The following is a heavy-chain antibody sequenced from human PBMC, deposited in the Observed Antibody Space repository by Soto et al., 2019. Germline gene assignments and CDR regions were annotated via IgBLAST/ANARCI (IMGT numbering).Heavy chain of an antibody. CDR1: GDSVSSNSAG. CDR2: TYYRSKWYY. V-gene: IGHV6-1*01. D-gene: IGHD1-26*01. Sequence: PSQTLSLTCAITGDSVSSNSAGWSWVRQSPSRGLEWLGRTYYRSKWYYEYAVSVRGRITINPDTSKNHYSLQLNSVTPEDTPVYFCARGEQYSGRIFDYWGQGTLVTVSS. J-gene: IGHJ4*01. CDR3: ARGEQYSGRIFDY.